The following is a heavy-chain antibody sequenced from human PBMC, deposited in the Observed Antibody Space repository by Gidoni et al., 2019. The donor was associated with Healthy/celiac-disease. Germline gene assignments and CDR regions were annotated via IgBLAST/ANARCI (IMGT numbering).Heavy chain of an antibody. Sequence: QVQLVQSGAEVKKHGSSVKVSCKASGGTFSSYTISWVRQAPGQGLGWMGRIIPILGIANYAQKFQGRVKITADKSTSTAYMELSSLRSEDTAVYYCARDLGELANYYYGMDVWGQGTTVTVSS. CDR2: IIPILGIA. CDR3: ARDLGELANYYYGMDV. CDR1: GGTFSSYT. J-gene: IGHJ6*02. V-gene: IGHV1-69*08. D-gene: IGHD3-16*01.